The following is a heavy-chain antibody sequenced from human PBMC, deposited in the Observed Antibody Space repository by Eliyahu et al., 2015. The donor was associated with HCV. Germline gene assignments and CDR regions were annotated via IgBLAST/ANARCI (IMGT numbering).Heavy chain of an antibody. D-gene: IGHD2-21*02. CDR3: ARLNGDQGGRSDY. CDR1: GFSVNNYY. V-gene: IGHV3-53*02. J-gene: IGHJ4*02. CDR2: LYSGGGT. Sequence: EVQXVESGGGLIQPGGSLRXSCAASGFSVNNYYXNWVRQAPGKGLEWVSLLYSGGGTYYADSVKGRFTISRDNSKNTVYLQMNSLRLEDTAVYYCARLNGDQGGRSDYWGQGTLVTVSS.